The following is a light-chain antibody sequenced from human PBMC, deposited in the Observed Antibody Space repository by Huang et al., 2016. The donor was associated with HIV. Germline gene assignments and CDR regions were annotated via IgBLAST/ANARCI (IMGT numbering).Light chain of an antibody. Sequence: DIQMTQSPSSLSAFVGDRVTITCRASQTISMYLNWYQQKPGQAPKLLIYATSTLQSGVPSRFSGSGSGTDFTLTINSLQPEDFATYYCQQTYRSPPYTFGRGTNLEIK. CDR2: ATS. CDR3: QQTYRSPPYT. V-gene: IGKV1-39*01. J-gene: IGKJ2*01. CDR1: QTISMY.